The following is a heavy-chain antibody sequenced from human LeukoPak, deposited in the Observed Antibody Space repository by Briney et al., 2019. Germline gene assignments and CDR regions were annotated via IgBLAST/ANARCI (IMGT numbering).Heavy chain of an antibody. CDR3: ARRVGATNLHYFDY. D-gene: IGHD1-26*01. Sequence: PSETLSLTCTVSGGSISSYYWSWIRQPPGKGLEWIGYIYTSGSTNYNPSLKSRVTISVDTSKNQFSLKLSSVTAADTAVYYCARRVGATNLHYFDYWGQGTLVTVSS. CDR2: IYTSGST. V-gene: IGHV4-4*09. J-gene: IGHJ4*02. CDR1: GGSISSYY.